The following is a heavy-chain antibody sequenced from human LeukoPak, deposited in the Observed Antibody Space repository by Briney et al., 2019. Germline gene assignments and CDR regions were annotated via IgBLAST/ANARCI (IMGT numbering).Heavy chain of an antibody. CDR2: INPNSGGT. J-gene: IGHJ4*02. V-gene: IGHV1-2*02. CDR3: ARDSLRITMIVVVRPPDY. D-gene: IGHD3-22*01. CDR1: GYTFTGYY. Sequence: ASVKVSCKASGYTFTGYYMHWVRQAPGQGLEWMGWINPNSGGTNYAQKFQGRVTMTRDTSISTAYMELSRLRSDDTAVYYCARDSLRITMIVVVRPPDYWGQRTLVTVSS.